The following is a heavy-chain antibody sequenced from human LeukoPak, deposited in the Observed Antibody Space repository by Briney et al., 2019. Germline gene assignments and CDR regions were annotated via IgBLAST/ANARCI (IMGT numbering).Heavy chain of an antibody. Sequence: GGSLILSCRVSGFTFNTYWMHWVRQAPGKGLVWVSRMNNDGRVISYADSVKGRFTISRDNAKNTLYLQMNSLRAEDTAVYYCAREFEATGFWALDYWGQGTLVTASS. CDR3: AREFEATGFWALDY. D-gene: IGHD3-16*01. CDR1: GFTFNTYW. V-gene: IGHV3-74*01. J-gene: IGHJ4*02. CDR2: MNNDGRVI.